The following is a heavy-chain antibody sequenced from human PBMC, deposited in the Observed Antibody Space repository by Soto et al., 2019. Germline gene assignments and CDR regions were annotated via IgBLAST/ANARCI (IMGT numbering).Heavy chain of an antibody. V-gene: IGHV3-30*18. D-gene: IGHD3-10*01. CDR2: ISYDGSNK. Sequence: QTGGSLRLSCAASGFTFSSYGMHWVRQAPGKGLEWVAVISYDGSNKYYADSVKGRFTISRDNSKNTLYLQMNSLRAEDTAVYYCAKVGDGSGSRNSGGGIDPWGQGTLVTVSS. J-gene: IGHJ5*02. CDR1: GFTFSSYG. CDR3: AKVGDGSGSRNSGGGIDP.